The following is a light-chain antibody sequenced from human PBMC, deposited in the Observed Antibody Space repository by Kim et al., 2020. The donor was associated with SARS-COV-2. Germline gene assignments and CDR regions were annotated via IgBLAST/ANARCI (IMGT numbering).Light chain of an antibody. V-gene: IGKV3-20*01. CDR2: GAS. J-gene: IGKJ2*01. CDR3: QQYGSSPPYT. Sequence: SPGERATLSCRASQSVSSSYLAWYQQKPGQAPRLLIYGASSRATGIPDRFSGSGSGTDFTLTISRLEPEDFAAYYCQQYGSSPPYTFGQGTKLEIK. CDR1: QSVSSSY.